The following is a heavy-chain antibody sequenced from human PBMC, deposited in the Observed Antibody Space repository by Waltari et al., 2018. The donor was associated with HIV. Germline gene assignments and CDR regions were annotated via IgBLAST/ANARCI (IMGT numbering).Heavy chain of an antibody. V-gene: IGHV3-15*01. CDR2: IKSNTDGGTT. D-gene: IGHD3-16*01. CDR1: GFTFSDAW. Sequence: EVLLVESGGGLGKPGGSLRLSCAASGFTFSDAWMSWVRQAPGKGLELVGRIKSNTDGGTTDDAAPVKGRFTISRDDSKTTLYLEMNSLKTEDTAVYYCTTVGGGTRDYWGQGTLITVSS. J-gene: IGHJ4*02. CDR3: TTVGGGTRDY.